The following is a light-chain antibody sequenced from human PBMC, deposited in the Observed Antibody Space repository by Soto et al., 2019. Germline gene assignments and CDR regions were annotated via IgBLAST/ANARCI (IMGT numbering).Light chain of an antibody. CDR3: CSYAGSSTYVV. Sequence: QSALTQPASVSGSPGQSITISCTGTSSDVGSYNLVSWYQQHPGKAPKLMIYEVSKRPPGVSNRFSGSKSGNTASLTTSGLQAENEADYYCCSYAGSSTYVVFGGGTKVTVL. V-gene: IGLV2-23*02. CDR2: EVS. J-gene: IGLJ2*01. CDR1: SSDVGSYNL.